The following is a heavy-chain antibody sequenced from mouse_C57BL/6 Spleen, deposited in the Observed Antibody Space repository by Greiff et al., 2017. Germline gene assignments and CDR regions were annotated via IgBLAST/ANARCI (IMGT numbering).Heavy chain of an antibody. V-gene: IGHV1-59*01. CDR1: GYTFTSYW. J-gene: IGHJ2*01. D-gene: IGHD1-1*01. Sequence: VQLQQPGAELVRPGTSVKLSCKASGYTFTSYWMHWVKQRPGQGLEWIGVIDPSDSYTNYNQKFKGKATLTVDTSSSTAYMQLSSLTSEDSAVYYCARWSDYYGSSPWGQGTTLTVSS. CDR3: ARWSDYYGSSP. CDR2: IDPSDSYT.